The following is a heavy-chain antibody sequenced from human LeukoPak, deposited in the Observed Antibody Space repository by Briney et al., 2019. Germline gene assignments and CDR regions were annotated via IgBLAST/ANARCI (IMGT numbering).Heavy chain of an antibody. V-gene: IGHV3-53*01. CDR1: GFSVNSNY. CDR3: ARSSSAYYYEFDY. D-gene: IGHD3-22*01. CDR2: IYIDGDT. Sequence: GGSLRLSCAASGFSVNSNYMNWVRQAPGKGLEWVSVIYIDGDTSYADSVKGRFTISRDNSKNTLYLQMNSLRAEDTTVYYCARSSSAYYYEFDYWGQGTLVTVSS. J-gene: IGHJ4*02.